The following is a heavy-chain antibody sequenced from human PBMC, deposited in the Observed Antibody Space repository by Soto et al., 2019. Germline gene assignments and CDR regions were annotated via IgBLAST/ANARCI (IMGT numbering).Heavy chain of an antibody. Sequence: QVQLVESGGGVVQPGRSLRRSCAASGFTFSSYGMHWVRQAPGKGLEWVAVISYDGSNKYYADSVKGRFTISRDNSKNTLYLQMNSLRAEDTAVYYCAKDREIVGATSYFDYWGQGTLVTVSS. CDR3: AKDREIVGATSYFDY. V-gene: IGHV3-30*18. CDR2: ISYDGSNK. CDR1: GFTFSSYG. J-gene: IGHJ4*02. D-gene: IGHD1-26*01.